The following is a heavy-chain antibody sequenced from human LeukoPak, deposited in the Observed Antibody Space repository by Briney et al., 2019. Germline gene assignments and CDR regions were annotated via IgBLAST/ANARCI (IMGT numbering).Heavy chain of an antibody. CDR1: GGTFSSYA. D-gene: IGHD2-2*01. CDR3: ARPRDLGHCSSTSCYPYYYYYGMDV. V-gene: IGHV1-69*06. CDR2: IIPIFGTA. Sequence: SVKVSCKASGGTFSSYAISWVRQAPGQGLEWMGGIIPIFGTANYAQKFQGRVTITADKSTSTAYMELSSLRSEDTAVYYCARPRDLGHCSSTSCYPYYYYYGMDVWGKGTTVTVSS. J-gene: IGHJ6*04.